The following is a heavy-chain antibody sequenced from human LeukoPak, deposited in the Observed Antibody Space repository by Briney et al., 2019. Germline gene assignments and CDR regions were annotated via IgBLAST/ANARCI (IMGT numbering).Heavy chain of an antibody. CDR2: ISATGGSI. CDR1: GFAFGKYA. J-gene: IGHJ4*02. CDR3: ATKGIISIGEIIDNY. V-gene: IGHV3-23*01. D-gene: IGHD3-16*01. Sequence: GGSLRLSCAASGFAFGKYAMIWVRQAPGKGLEWVSSISATGGSIYYADSVKGRFTISRDNSKNTLYLQMNSLRAEDMAVYYCATKGIISIGEIIDNYWGQGTRVTVSS.